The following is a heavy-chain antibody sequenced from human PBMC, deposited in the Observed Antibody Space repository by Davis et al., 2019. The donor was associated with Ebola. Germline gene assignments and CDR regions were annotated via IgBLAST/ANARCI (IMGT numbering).Heavy chain of an antibody. Sequence: GGSLRLSCEGSGFTFDDYAMHWVRQAPGKGPEWVAAVSWNSGSIYYVDSVKGRFTISRDNAKNSVFLEMNSLRTEDTALYYCAKGRVNYDFWSGYLNWGQGTLVTVSS. CDR3: AKGRVNYDFWSGYLN. CDR1: GFTFDDYA. D-gene: IGHD3-3*01. CDR2: VSWNSGSI. V-gene: IGHV3-9*01. J-gene: IGHJ4*02.